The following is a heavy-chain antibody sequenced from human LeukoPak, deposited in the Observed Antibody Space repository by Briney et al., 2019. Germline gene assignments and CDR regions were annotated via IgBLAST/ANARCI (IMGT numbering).Heavy chain of an antibody. J-gene: IGHJ4*02. V-gene: IGHV3-30*02. CDR2: VRSDGNDK. CDR3: ATARLDY. CDR1: GFTFSSYA. Sequence: GGSLRLSCAASGFTFSSYAMSWVRQAPGKGLEWVTFVRSDGNDKYYADSVKGRFTISRDNSKNTLYLQMTSLRVEDTAIYYCATARLDYWGQGSLVTVSS. D-gene: IGHD2-21*02.